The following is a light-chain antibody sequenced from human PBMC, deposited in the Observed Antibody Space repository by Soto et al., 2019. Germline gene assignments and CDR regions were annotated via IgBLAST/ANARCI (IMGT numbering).Light chain of an antibody. CDR2: DSS. J-gene: IGKJ1*01. V-gene: IGKV3-20*01. CDR3: QQYDISPWT. Sequence: EIVLTQSPDTLSLSPGERATLSCRASQSVSRYLAWYQQKPGQAPRLLIYDSSSRATGIPDRFSGSGSGTDFTLSIIRLEPEDFAVYYCQQYDISPWTFGQGTKVDI. CDR1: QSVSRY.